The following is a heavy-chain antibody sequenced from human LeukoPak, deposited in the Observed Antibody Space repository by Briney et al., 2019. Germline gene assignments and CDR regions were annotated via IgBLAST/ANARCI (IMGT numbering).Heavy chain of an antibody. V-gene: IGHV4-30-4*01. CDR2: IYYSGST. J-gene: IGHJ5*02. Sequence: SETLSLTCTVSGGSISSGDYYWSWIRRPPGKGLEWIGYIYYSGSTYYNPSLKSRVTISVDTSKNQFSLKLSSVTAADTAVYYCASFLTYYYDSSTGWFDPWGQGTLVTVSS. CDR1: GGSISSGDYY. D-gene: IGHD3-22*01. CDR3: ASFLTYYYDSSTGWFDP.